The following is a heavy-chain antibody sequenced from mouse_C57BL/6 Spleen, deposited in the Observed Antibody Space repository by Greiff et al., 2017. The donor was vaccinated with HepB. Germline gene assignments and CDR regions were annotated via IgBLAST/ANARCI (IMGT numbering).Heavy chain of an antibody. V-gene: IGHV1-26*01. D-gene: IGHD2-4*01. CDR1: GYTFTDYY. CDR2: INPNNGGT. CDR3: AREEDYDEVFAY. Sequence: VQLQQSGPELVKPGASVKISCKASGYTFTDYYMNWVKQSHGKSLEWIGDINPNNGGTSYNQKFKGKATLTVDKSSSTAYMELRSLTSEDSAVYYCAREEDYDEVFAYWGQGTLVTVSA. J-gene: IGHJ3*01.